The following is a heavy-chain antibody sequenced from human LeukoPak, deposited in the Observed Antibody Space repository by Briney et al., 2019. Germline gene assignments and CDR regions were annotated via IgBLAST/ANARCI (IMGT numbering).Heavy chain of an antibody. CDR2: INPNSGGT. CDR1: GYTFTGYY. J-gene: IGHJ4*02. V-gene: IGHV1-2*02. CDR3: ARDFYPSRSGSYYPAHQTY. D-gene: IGHD3-10*01. Sequence: GASVKVSCKASGYTFTGYYMHWVRQAPGQGLEWMGWINPNSGGTNYAQKFQGRVTMTRDTSISTAYMELSRLRSDDTAVYYCARDFYPSRSGSYYPAHQTYWGQGTLVTVSS.